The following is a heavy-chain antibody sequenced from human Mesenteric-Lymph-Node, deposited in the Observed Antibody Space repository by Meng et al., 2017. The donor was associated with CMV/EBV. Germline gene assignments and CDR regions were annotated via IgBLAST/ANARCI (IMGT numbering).Heavy chain of an antibody. J-gene: IGHJ4*02. V-gene: IGHV4-39*07. D-gene: IGHD3-16*01. CDR3: ARVGEMEELDY. CDR2: AFYGGST. Sequence: SETLSLTCTVSGGSISSGTYFWGWIRQPPGKGLEWIASAFYGGSTYYNPSLKSRVTISVDTSKNQFSLKLSSVTAADTAVYYCARVGEMEELDYWGQGTLVTVSS. CDR1: GGSISSGTYF.